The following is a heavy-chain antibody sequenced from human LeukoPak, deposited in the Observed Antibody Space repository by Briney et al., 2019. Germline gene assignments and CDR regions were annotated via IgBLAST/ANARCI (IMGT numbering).Heavy chain of an antibody. D-gene: IGHD4-17*01. CDR1: GFTFSSYA. CDR3: ARAYGDYAPDY. J-gene: IGHJ4*02. CDR2: ISYDGSNE. Sequence: PGGSLRLSCAASGFTFSSYAMHWVRQAPGKGLEWVAVISYDGSNEYYADSVKGRFTISRDNSKNTLYLQMNSLRAEDTAVYYCARAYGDYAPDYWGQGTLVTVSS. V-gene: IGHV3-30-3*01.